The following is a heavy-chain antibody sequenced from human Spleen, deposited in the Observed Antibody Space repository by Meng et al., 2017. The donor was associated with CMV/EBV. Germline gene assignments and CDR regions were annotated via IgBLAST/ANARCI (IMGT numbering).Heavy chain of an antibody. CDR1: GGSISSYY. V-gene: IGHV4-59*01. D-gene: IGHD3-22*01. J-gene: IGHJ4*02. Sequence: GSLRLSCTVSGGSISSYYWSWIRQPPGKGLEWIGYIYYSGSTNYNPSLKSRVTISVDTSKNQFSLKLSSVTAADTAVYYCARDRGSSGYVDYWGQGTLVTVSS. CDR2: IYYSGST. CDR3: ARDRGSSGYVDY.